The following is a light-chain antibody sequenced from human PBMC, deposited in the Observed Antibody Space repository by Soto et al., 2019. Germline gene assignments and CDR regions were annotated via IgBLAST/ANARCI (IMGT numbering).Light chain of an antibody. CDR1: QTISNTF. CDR2: GAS. CDR3: QQSGVSPT. V-gene: IGKV3-20*01. Sequence: EIVLTQSPGTLSLSPGERATLSCRASQTISNTFLAWYQQRPGQAPRLLIYGASGRAAGIPDRFSGSGSGTDFTLSISRLEPEDFAVYYCQQSGVSPTFGGGTKVEIK. J-gene: IGKJ4*01.